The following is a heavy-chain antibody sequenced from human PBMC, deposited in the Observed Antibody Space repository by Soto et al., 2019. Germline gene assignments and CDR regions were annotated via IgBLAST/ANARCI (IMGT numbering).Heavy chain of an antibody. V-gene: IGHV1-69*01. Sequence: QVQVVQSGAEVKKPGSSVKVSCKVSGGIFTNNAISWVRQAPGQGLEWLGGVIPLFDTAYYAQIFRGRLRISADGATTTAYLDLSGLTSADTAVYFCATGGQNDGYNFYHGMDVWGQGTTVTVS. CDR3: ATGGQNDGYNFYHGMDV. J-gene: IGHJ6*02. D-gene: IGHD2-15*01. CDR1: GGIFTNNA. CDR2: VIPLFDTA.